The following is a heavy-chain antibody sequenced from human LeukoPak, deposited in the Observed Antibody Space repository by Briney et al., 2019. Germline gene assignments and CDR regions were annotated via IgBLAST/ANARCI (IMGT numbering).Heavy chain of an antibody. Sequence: AGGSLRLSCAASGFTFSSYAMSWVRQAPGKILEWVSAISGGGGTTYYADSVKGRFTISRDNSKNTLFLQMNSLRAEDTAVYYCAKDSGPYTSGYYGHWGQGTLVTVSS. J-gene: IGHJ4*02. V-gene: IGHV3-23*01. CDR3: AKDSGPYTSGYYGH. CDR2: ISGGGGTT. D-gene: IGHD3-22*01. CDR1: GFTFSSYA.